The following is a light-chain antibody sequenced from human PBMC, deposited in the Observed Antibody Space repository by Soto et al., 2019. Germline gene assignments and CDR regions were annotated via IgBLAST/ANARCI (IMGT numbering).Light chain of an antibody. J-gene: IGKJ2*01. CDR1: QSVSSN. CDR3: QQYNNWPPIT. V-gene: IGKV3-15*01. Sequence: EVVMTQSPATLSVSPGERATLSCRASQSVSSNLAWYQQKPGQAPRLLIYGASTRATGVPARFSGSGSGTEFTLTISSLQSEDFAVYFCQQYNNWPPITFGQGTKLEIK. CDR2: GAS.